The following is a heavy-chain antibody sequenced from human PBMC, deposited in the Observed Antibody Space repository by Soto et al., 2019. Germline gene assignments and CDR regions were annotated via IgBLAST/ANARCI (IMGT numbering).Heavy chain of an antibody. J-gene: IGHJ5*02. Sequence: GGSLRLSCAASGFTFSSYGMHWVRQAPGRGLEWVAVISYDGSNKYYADSVKGRFTISRDNSKNTLYLQMNSLRAEDTAVYYCAKEVLGYCSSTSCPGGDWFDPWGQGTLVTASS. CDR3: AKEVLGYCSSTSCPGGDWFDP. D-gene: IGHD2-2*01. CDR2: ISYDGSNK. CDR1: GFTFSSYG. V-gene: IGHV3-30*18.